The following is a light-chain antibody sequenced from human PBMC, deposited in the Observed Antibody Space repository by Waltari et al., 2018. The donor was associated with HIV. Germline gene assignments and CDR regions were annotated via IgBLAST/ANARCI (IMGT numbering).Light chain of an antibody. V-gene: IGLV2-14*01. J-gene: IGLJ3*02. CDR1: NSDIGYYNY. CDR2: EVS. CDR3: SSLTNSATLSVL. Sequence: QFALTQPASVSGSPGQSITVSCTGTNSDIGYYNYVSWYQQHPGKAPKLIIYEVSNRHSWVSNRFAGSKSGNTAALTISGLQAEDEADYFCSSLTNSATLSVLFGGGTKLTVL.